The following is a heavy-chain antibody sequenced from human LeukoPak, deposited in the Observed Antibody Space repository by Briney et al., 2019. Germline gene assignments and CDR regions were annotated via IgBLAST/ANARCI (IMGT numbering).Heavy chain of an antibody. J-gene: IGHJ4*02. Sequence: ASVKVSCKASGYTFTSYGISWVRQAPGQGLEWMGWVSAYNGNTNYAQKLQGRVTMTTDTSTSTAYMELRSLRSDDTAVYYCARDGPHYYDSSAYFDYWGQGTLVTVSS. V-gene: IGHV1-18*01. D-gene: IGHD3-22*01. CDR1: GYTFTSYG. CDR2: VSAYNGNT. CDR3: ARDGPHYYDSSAYFDY.